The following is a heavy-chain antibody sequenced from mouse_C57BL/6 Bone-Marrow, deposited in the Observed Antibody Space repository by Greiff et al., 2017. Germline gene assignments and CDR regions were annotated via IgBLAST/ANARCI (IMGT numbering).Heavy chain of an antibody. D-gene: IGHD1-1*01. J-gene: IGHJ2*01. CDR1: GYTFTSYW. V-gene: IGHV1-55*01. CDR2: IYPGSGST. Sequence: QVQLQQPGAELVKPGASVKMSCKASGYTFTSYWITWVKPRPGQGLEWIGDIYPGSGSTNYNEKFKSKATLTVDTSSSTAYMQLSSLTSEDSAVYYCARAHYYGSSLFDYWGQGTTLTVSS. CDR3: ARAHYYGSSLFDY.